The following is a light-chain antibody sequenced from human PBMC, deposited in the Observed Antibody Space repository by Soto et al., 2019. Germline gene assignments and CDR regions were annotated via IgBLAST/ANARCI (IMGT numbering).Light chain of an antibody. J-gene: IGLJ3*02. Sequence: QLVLTQPASVSGSPGQSITISCTGTSSDVGGYNYVSWYQHHRDKAPKLMIYDVTNRPSGVSNRFSGSKSGNTASLTISGLQAEDEADYYCSSFTSSSTLEVFGGGTKLTVL. V-gene: IGLV2-14*01. CDR2: DVT. CDR3: SSFTSSSTLEV. CDR1: SSDVGGYNY.